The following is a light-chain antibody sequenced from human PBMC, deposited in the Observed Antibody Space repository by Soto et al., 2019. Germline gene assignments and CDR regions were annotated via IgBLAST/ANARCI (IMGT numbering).Light chain of an antibody. CDR1: QDISTY. CDR2: DAA. Sequence: DIQMTQSPSSLSASVGDRVTITCQASQDISTYLNWYQQKPGKAPKLLIDDAANLETGVPSRFSGSGSGIDLTFTSSSLQPEDIATYYCQQYDNLPLTCGGGTKVEIK. CDR3: QQYDNLPLT. J-gene: IGKJ4*02. V-gene: IGKV1-33*01.